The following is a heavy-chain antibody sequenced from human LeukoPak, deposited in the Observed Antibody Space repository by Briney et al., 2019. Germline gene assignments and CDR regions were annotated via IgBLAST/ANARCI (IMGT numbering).Heavy chain of an antibody. Sequence: PGASLQISCQGSGYSFTSYWIGWVRQLPGKGLEWMGIIYPGDSDTRYSPSFQGQVTISADKSISTAYLQWSSLKASDTAMYYCARQGGYYDSSAGAFDIWGQGTMVTVSS. J-gene: IGHJ3*02. CDR1: GYSFTSYW. V-gene: IGHV5-51*01. CDR2: IYPGDSDT. CDR3: ARQGGYYDSSAGAFDI. D-gene: IGHD3-22*01.